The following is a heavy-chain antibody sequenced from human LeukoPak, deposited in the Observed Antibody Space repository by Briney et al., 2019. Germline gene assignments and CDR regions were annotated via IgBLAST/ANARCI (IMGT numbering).Heavy chain of an antibody. V-gene: IGHV3-23*01. Sequence: PGGSLRLSCAASGFTFSSYAMSWVRQAPGKGLEWVSVTSAGGSGTYYADSVKGRFTISRDNSKNTLYLQMNSLRAEDTAVYYCAKDGRDSSGWYRNYYDYWGQGTLVTVSS. J-gene: IGHJ4*02. CDR1: GFTFSSYA. CDR2: TSAGGSGT. D-gene: IGHD6-19*01. CDR3: AKDGRDSSGWYRNYYDY.